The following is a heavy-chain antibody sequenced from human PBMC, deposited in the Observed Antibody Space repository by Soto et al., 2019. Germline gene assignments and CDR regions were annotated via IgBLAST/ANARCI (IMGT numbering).Heavy chain of an antibody. D-gene: IGHD6-19*01. CDR3: ARATSVAGTNGQYFYHLDV. CDR2: FYPSGST. V-gene: IGHV4-4*07. J-gene: IGHJ6*02. CDR1: GGSISSYY. Sequence: ETLSLTCTVSGGSISSYYWSWIRQPAGKGLEWMGRFYPSGSTNYNPSLESRVTVSVDTSKNQFSLKLSSVTAADTALYFCARATSVAGTNGQYFYHLDVWGQGTTVTVSS.